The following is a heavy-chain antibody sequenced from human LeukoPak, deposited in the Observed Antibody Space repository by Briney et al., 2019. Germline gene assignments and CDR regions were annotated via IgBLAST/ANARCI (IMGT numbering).Heavy chain of an antibody. CDR2: ISYDGSNK. J-gene: IGHJ5*02. Sequence: GGSLRLSCAASGFTFSSYGMHWVRQAPGKGLEWVAVISYDGSNKYYADSVKGRFTISRDNSKNTLYLQMNSLRAEDTAVYYCARNYDILTGYLNWWFDPWGQGTLVTVSS. V-gene: IGHV3-30*03. CDR1: GFTFSSYG. CDR3: ARNYDILTGYLNWWFDP. D-gene: IGHD3-9*01.